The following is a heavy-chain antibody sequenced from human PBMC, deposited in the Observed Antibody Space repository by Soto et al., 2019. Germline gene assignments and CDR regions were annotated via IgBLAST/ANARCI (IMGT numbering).Heavy chain of an antibody. CDR2: VYPSDSDV. CDR1: GYRFTSSW. J-gene: IGHJ4*02. CDR3: TNGSTSRFDS. Sequence: PRESLKISCQGSGYRFTSSWIGWVRQMPGKGLEWLGNVYPSDSDVRYSPSFEGRVTISADNSINTAYLHLLNLKASDTAIYYCTNGSTSRFDSWGQGTRVTVSS. V-gene: IGHV5-51*01.